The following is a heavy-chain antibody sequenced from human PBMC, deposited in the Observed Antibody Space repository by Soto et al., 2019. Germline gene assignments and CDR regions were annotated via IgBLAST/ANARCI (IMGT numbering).Heavy chain of an antibody. CDR3: ARDVWPSPGYSSGWYADY. V-gene: IGHV1-18*01. J-gene: IGHJ4*02. CDR1: GYTFTRYG. Sequence: QVQLVQSGAEVKKPGASVKVSCKASGYTFTRYGISWVRQAPGQGLEWMGWISAYNGNTNYAQKLQGRVTMTTDTSTSTAYMELRSLRSDDTAVYYCARDVWPSPGYSSGWYADYWGQGTLVTVSS. D-gene: IGHD6-19*01. CDR2: ISAYNGNT.